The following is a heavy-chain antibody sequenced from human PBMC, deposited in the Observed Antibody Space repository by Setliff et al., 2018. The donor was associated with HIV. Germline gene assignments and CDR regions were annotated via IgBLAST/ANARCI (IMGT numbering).Heavy chain of an antibody. CDR2: IFCSETVYYGGRT. Sequence: LSLTCTVSGGSISSNNYYWGWIRQPPGKGLEWIGSIFCSETVYYGGRTYYSPSLKSRVTISVDTSKSQFSLKLSSVTAADTAVYYCARGVPLLPPHYWGQGTLVTVSS. CDR3: ARGVPLLPPHY. V-gene: IGHV4-61*05. J-gene: IGHJ4*02. D-gene: IGHD2-21*02. CDR1: GGSISSNNYY.